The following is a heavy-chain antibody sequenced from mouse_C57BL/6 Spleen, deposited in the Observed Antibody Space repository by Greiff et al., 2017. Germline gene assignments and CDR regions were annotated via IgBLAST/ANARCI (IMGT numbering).Heavy chain of an antibody. D-gene: IGHD2-5*01. CDR2: IDPSDSYT. CDR3: ARWPYSNWAFDY. J-gene: IGHJ2*01. CDR1: GYTFTSYW. Sequence: QVQLQQSGAELVKPGASVKLSCKASGYTFTSYWMQWVKQRPGQGLEWIGEIDPSDSYTNYNQKFKGKATLTVDTSSSTAYMQLSSLTSEESAVYYCARWPYSNWAFDYWGQGTTLTVSS. V-gene: IGHV1-50*01.